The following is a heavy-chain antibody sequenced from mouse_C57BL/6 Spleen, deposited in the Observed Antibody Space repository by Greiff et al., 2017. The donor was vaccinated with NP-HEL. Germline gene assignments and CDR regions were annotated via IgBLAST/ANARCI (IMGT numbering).Heavy chain of an antibody. J-gene: IGHJ4*01. CDR1: GFSFTSYG. V-gene: IGHV2-3*01. D-gene: IGHD2-1*01. CDR3: AKRGNPDAMDY. CDR2: IWGDGSK. Sequence: QVQLKEPGPGLVAPSQCLSISCTVSGFSFTSYGVSWVRQPPGKGLEWLGVIWGDGSKNYHSALISRLSISKDNSKSQVFLKLNSLQTDDTATYYCAKRGNPDAMDYWGQGTSVTVSS.